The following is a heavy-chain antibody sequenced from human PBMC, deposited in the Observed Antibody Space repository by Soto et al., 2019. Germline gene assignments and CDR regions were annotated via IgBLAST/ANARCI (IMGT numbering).Heavy chain of an antibody. CDR3: AREHGNYALDY. Sequence: QVQLVQSGAEVKKPGASVKGSCKASGYTFTSYDINWVRQATGRGLEWMGWMNPNSGNTVYAQKIQGRVTMTRNTSISTAYMELSSLRSEDTAVYYCAREHGNYALDYWGQGTLVNVSS. CDR2: MNPNSGNT. J-gene: IGHJ4*02. D-gene: IGHD4-17*01. V-gene: IGHV1-8*01. CDR1: GYTFTSYD.